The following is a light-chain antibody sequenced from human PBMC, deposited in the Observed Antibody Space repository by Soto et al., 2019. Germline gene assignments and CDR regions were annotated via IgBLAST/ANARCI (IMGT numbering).Light chain of an antibody. Sequence: QSALTQPASVSGSPGQSITISCTGTSSDVGAYNYVSWFQLHPGKAPKLMIYEVSNRPSGISSRFSGSKSGNTASLTISGLQAEDDADYYCSSYTSTSTLVFGGGTKLTVL. CDR2: EVS. J-gene: IGLJ2*01. CDR1: SSDVGAYNY. CDR3: SSYTSTSTLV. V-gene: IGLV2-14*01.